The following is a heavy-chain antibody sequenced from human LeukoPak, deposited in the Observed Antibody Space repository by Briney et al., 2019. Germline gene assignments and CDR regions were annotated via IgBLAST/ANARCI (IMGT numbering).Heavy chain of an antibody. CDR3: ARDLVAKTDWAEDYFDY. V-gene: IGHV4-39*07. CDR2: IYYRGNT. CDR1: GGSISSSDYY. D-gene: IGHD3-9*01. J-gene: IGHJ4*02. Sequence: SETLSLTCTVSGGSISSSDYYWGWIRQPPGKGLEWIGSIYYRGNTYYNPSLKSRVTISVDTTRNQFSLKVSSVTAADTAVYYCARDLVAKTDWAEDYFDYWGQGILVTVSS.